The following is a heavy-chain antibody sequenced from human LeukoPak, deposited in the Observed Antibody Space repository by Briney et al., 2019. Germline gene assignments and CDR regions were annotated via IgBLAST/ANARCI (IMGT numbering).Heavy chain of an antibody. CDR3: AGDPYSVSGRKAFDI. V-gene: IGHV4-34*01. CDR1: GGFFSGNF. J-gene: IGHJ3*02. D-gene: IGHD4-11*01. CDR2: INHRGNT. Sequence: SETLSLTCAVYGGFFSGNFWSWVRQPPGKGLEWIGEINHRGNTNYNPSLKSRVTISVDTSKNQFSLKLSSVTAADTAVYYCAGDPYSVSGRKAFDIWGQGTMVTVSS.